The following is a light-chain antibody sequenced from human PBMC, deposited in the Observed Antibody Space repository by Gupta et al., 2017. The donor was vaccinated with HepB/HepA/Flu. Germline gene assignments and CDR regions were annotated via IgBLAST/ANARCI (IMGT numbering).Light chain of an antibody. CDR3: QQYDDLPFT. V-gene: IGKV1-33*01. Sequence: DIQMTQSPSSLIASVGDRVSITCQASQDITNYLNWYQQKPGKAPKILIYDVSRLETGVPSRFSGRGYGTYCTFNISSLQPEDIATYYCQQYDDLPFTFGQGTRLEI. CDR2: DVS. CDR1: QDITNY. J-gene: IGKJ5*01.